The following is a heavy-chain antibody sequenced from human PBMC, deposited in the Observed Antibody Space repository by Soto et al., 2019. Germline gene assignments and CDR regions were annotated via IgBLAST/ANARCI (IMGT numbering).Heavy chain of an antibody. CDR2: ISSNGGST. CDR1: GFTFSSYA. Sequence: LRLSCSASGFTFSSYAMHWVRQAPGKGLEYVSAISSNGGSTYYADSVKGRFTISRDNSKNTLYLQMSSLRAEDTAVYYCVKEDGYSSGWPDYSGLGPLVTVSS. D-gene: IGHD6-19*01. J-gene: IGHJ4*02. V-gene: IGHV3-64D*06. CDR3: VKEDGYSSGWPDY.